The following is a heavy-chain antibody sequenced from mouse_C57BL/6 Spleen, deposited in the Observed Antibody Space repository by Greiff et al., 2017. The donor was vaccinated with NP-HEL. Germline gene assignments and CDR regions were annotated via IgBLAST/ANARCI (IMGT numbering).Heavy chain of an antibody. CDR2: IYPRSGNT. Sequence: QVQLQQSGAELARPGASVKLSCKASGYTFTSYGISWVKQRTGQGLEWIGEIYPRSGNTYYNEKFKGKATLTADKSSSTAYMDLRSLTSDDSAVYFCYYGSSSRDYWGQGTTLTVSS. V-gene: IGHV1-81*01. J-gene: IGHJ2*01. D-gene: IGHD1-1*01. CDR1: GYTFTSYG. CDR3: YYGSSSRDY.